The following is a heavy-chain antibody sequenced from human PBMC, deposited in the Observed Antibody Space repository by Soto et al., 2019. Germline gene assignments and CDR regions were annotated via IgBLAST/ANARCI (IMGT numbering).Heavy chain of an antibody. D-gene: IGHD4-17*01. Sequence: SETLSLTCTVSGGSISSYYWSWIRQSPGKGLEWIGYIYYSGSTNYNPSLKSRVTISVDTSKNQFSLKLSSVTAADTAVYYCARTGGTTVVNSVDYWGQGTLVTVS. CDR3: ARTGGTTVVNSVDY. CDR1: GGSISSYY. CDR2: IYYSGST. J-gene: IGHJ4*02. V-gene: IGHV4-59*01.